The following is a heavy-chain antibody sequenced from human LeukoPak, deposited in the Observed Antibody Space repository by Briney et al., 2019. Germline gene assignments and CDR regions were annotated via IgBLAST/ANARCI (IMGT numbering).Heavy chain of an antibody. Sequence: FXXYWMXWVRXXXXXXLEWVANIKRDGSDKYYVDSVKGRFTISRDNAKNSLYLQMNSLRAEDTAVYYCARGGGAVDYWGQGTLVTVSS. CDR3: ARGGGAVDY. CDR2: IKRDGSDK. J-gene: IGHJ4*02. V-gene: IGHV3-7*01. CDR1: FXXYW. D-gene: IGHD3-10*01.